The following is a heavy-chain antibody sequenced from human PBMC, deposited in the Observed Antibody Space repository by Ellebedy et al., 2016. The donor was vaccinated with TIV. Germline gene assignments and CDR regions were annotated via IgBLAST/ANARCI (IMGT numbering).Heavy chain of an antibody. Sequence: PGGSLRLSCAASGITLNTYAVNWVRQAPGKGLVWVSAISGSGGSAAYPDSVKGRFNISRDNSKNTIYLQMNNLRAEDTAVYYCAKGVGVGWFYYGLDVWGQGTTVTVSS. CDR2: ISGSGGSA. CDR1: GITLNTYA. V-gene: IGHV3-23*01. D-gene: IGHD1-26*01. CDR3: AKGVGVGWFYYGLDV. J-gene: IGHJ6*02.